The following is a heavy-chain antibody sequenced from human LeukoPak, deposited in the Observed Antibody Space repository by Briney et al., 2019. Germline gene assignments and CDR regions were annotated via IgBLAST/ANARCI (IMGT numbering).Heavy chain of an antibody. CDR1: GGSFSGYY. Sequence: SETLSLTCAVYGGSFSGYYWSWIRQPPGKGLEWIGEINHSGSTNYNPSLKSRVTISVDTSKNQFSLKLSSVTAADTAVYYCARARNLYSFFDYWGQGTLVTVSS. D-gene: IGHD6-13*01. CDR2: INHSGST. J-gene: IGHJ4*02. CDR3: ARARNLYSFFDY. V-gene: IGHV4-34*01.